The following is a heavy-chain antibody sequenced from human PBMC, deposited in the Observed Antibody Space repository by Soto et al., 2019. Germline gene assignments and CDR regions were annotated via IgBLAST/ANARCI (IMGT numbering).Heavy chain of an antibody. V-gene: IGHV3-48*01. Sequence: EVQLVESGGGLVQPGGSLRLSCAASGFTFSSYSMNWVRQAPGKGLEWVSYISSSSSTIYYADSVEGRFTISRDNAKNSLYLQVNSLRGEDSAVYYCARDMQTGGDYWGQGTLVAVSS. CDR2: ISSSSSTI. J-gene: IGHJ4*02. CDR1: GFTFSSYS. CDR3: ARDMQTGGDY. D-gene: IGHD1-26*01.